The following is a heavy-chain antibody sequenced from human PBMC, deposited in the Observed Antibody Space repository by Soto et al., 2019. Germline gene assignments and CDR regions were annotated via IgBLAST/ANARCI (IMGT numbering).Heavy chain of an antibody. Sequence: QVQLVESGGGVVQPGRSLRLSCAASGFTFSSYAMHWVRQAPGKGLEWVAVISYDGSNKYYADSVKGRFTISRDNSKNTRYLKMNSLRAEDTAVYYCARIMTTIFYYYYGMDVWGQGTTVTVSS. CDR3: ARIMTTIFYYYYGMDV. CDR1: GFTFSSYA. J-gene: IGHJ6*02. D-gene: IGHD3-16*01. CDR2: ISYDGSNK. V-gene: IGHV3-30*14.